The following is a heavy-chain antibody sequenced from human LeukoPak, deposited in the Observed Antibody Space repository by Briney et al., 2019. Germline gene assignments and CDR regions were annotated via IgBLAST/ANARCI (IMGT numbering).Heavy chain of an antibody. CDR3: ARDHFDSSGYHYLLGYFEH. CDR1: GYTFSNYY. D-gene: IGHD3-22*01. Sequence: GASVKVSCKASGYTFSNYYVHWVRQAPGQGLEWMGIIKPSGGGTSYALKFQGRVTLTRDTSTSTAYMELSSLRSEDTAVYYCARDHFDSSGYHYLLGYFEHWGQGTLVTDSS. V-gene: IGHV1-46*01. CDR2: IKPSGGGT. J-gene: IGHJ1*01.